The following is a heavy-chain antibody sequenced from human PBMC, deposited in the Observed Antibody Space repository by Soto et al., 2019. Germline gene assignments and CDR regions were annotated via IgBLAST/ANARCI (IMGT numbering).Heavy chain of an antibody. V-gene: IGHV3-9*01. CDR1: GFNFNDYG. J-gene: IGHJ6*02. D-gene: IGHD3-10*01. CDR3: AKDMENGYNPYYYYGMDV. CDR2: ISWNSVSI. Sequence: EVQLVESGGDLVQPGRSLRLSCAASGFNFNDYGMHWVRQAPGKGLEWVSSISWNSVSIGYADSMKGRFTISRDNAKNSLYLQMNSLRAEDTALYYCAKDMENGYNPYYYYGMDVWGQGTTVTVSS.